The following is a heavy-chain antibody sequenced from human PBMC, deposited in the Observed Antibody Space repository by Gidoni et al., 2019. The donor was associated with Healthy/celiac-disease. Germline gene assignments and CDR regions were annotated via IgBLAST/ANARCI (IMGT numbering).Heavy chain of an antibody. J-gene: IGHJ3*02. V-gene: IGHV1-24*01. CDR2: FDPEDGET. D-gene: IGHD2-15*01. CDR1: GYTLPELS. Sequence: QVQLVQSGAEVKKPGASVKVSCKVSGYTLPELSMHWVRQAPGKGLEWMGGFDPEDGETIYEQKFQGRVTMTEDTSTDTAYMELSSLRSEDTAVYYCATGGIVVVVAAKRAFDIWGQGTMVTVSS. CDR3: ATGGIVVVVAAKRAFDI.